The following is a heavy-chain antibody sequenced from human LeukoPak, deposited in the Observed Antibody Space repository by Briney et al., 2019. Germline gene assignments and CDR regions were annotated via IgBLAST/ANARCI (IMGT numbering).Heavy chain of an antibody. CDR2: IYYSGST. CDR1: GGSIRSSSYY. CDR3: ARKDYGDFHFDY. V-gene: IGHV4-39*01. Sequence: PSETLSLTCSVSGGSIRSSSYYWDWIRQPPGKGPEWIGSIYYSGSTYYNPSLKSRVTISVDTSKNQFSLKLSSVTAADTAVYYCARKDYGDFHFDYWGQGTLVTVSS. J-gene: IGHJ4*02. D-gene: IGHD4-17*01.